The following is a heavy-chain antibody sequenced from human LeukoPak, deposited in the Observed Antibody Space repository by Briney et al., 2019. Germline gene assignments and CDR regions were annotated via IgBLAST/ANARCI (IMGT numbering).Heavy chain of an antibody. D-gene: IGHD2-15*01. CDR1: GFTFSSYW. V-gene: IGHV3-74*01. Sequence: GGSLRLSCAASGFTFSSYWMHWVRQAPGKGLVWVSRIDSDGSSTIYADSVKGRFTVSRDNAKNTLNLQMNSLRAEDTALYYCASSGAPTPDYWGQGTLVIVSS. CDR3: ASSGAPTPDY. J-gene: IGHJ4*02. CDR2: IDSDGSST.